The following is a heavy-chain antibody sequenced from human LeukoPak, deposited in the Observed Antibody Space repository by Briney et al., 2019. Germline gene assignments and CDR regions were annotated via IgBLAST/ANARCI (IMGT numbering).Heavy chain of an antibody. Sequence: GASVKVSCTSSGYTFNSYAITWVRQAPGQGLEWMGWIHTYNGHTNYAQKLQGRVTMTTDTSTNTAYMELRSLRSDDTAVYYCARDQYYDSKGWFDPWGQGTLVTVSS. CDR2: IHTYNGHT. J-gene: IGHJ5*02. CDR3: ARDQYYDSKGWFDP. CDR1: GYTFNSYA. D-gene: IGHD3-22*01. V-gene: IGHV1-18*01.